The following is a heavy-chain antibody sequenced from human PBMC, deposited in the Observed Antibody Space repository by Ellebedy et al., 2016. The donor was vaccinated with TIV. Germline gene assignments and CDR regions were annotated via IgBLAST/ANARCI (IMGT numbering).Heavy chain of an antibody. CDR2: ITHSGST. CDR3: ARGPEVRVGATSGHY. D-gene: IGHD1-26*01. Sequence: MPSETLSLTCAVYGGSFSGSYWNWIRQHPGKGLEWIGEITHSGSTNCNPSLKIRVTVSVDTSKNQFSLKLTSVTAADTAVYYCARGPEVRVGATSGHYWGHGNLVTVSS. V-gene: IGHV4-34*01. CDR1: GGSFSGSY. J-gene: IGHJ4*01.